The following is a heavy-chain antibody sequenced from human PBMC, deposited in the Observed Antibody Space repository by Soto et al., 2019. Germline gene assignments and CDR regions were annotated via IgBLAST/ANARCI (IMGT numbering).Heavy chain of an antibody. CDR2: IGAFNGST. CDR3: ARQVDTAMGVNYYGMDV. Sequence: ASVKVSCKASGYTFSSYGITWVRQAPGQGLEWMGWIGAFNGSTNYAQNLQGRVTMTTDTSTTTAYMELRSLRSDDTAVYYCARQVDTAMGVNYYGMDVWGQGTTVTVS. D-gene: IGHD5-18*01. V-gene: IGHV1-18*04. CDR1: GYTFSSYG. J-gene: IGHJ6*02.